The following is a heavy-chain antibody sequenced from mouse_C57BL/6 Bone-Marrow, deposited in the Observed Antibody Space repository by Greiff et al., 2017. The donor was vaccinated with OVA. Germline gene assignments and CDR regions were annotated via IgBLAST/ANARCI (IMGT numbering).Heavy chain of an antibody. CDR1: GFTFSSYA. J-gene: IGHJ3*01. CDR2: ISDGGSYT. CDR3: ARVPYSCDAR. V-gene: IGHV5-4*01. D-gene: IGHD2-10*01. Sequence: EVQRVESGGGLVKPGGSLKLSCAASGFTFSSYAMSWVRQTPEKRLAWVATISDGGSYTYYPDNVKGRFTMSRDKAKNNLYMQMSHLKSEDTAMYYCARVPYSCDARWGQGTLVTVSA.